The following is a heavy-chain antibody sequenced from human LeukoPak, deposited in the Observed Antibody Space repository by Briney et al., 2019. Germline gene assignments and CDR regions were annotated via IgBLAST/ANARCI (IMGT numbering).Heavy chain of an antibody. CDR1: VGSVSSGTYY. J-gene: IGHJ4*02. Sequence: PSETLSLTCTVSVGSVSSGTYYWSWIRQPPGKGLGWIGYIYYTGSTNYNPSLKSRLTISVDTSKNQFSLKLSSVTAADTAVYYCARRGGSGRSFDYWGQGTLVTVSS. V-gene: IGHV4-61*01. CDR3: ARRGGSGRSFDY. CDR2: IYYTGST. D-gene: IGHD3-10*01.